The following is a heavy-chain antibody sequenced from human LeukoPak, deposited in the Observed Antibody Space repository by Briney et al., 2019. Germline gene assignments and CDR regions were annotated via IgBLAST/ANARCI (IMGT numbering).Heavy chain of an antibody. D-gene: IGHD5-18*01. Sequence: SETLSLTCTVSGGSINNSPYSWGWIRQPPGKGLEWIGTIHYSGSTYYNPSLKSRVTISVDTSKNQFSLRLSSVTATDTAVYYCARVSFGGYSYGYVDFWGQGTLVTVAS. V-gene: IGHV4-39*01. CDR2: IHYSGST. J-gene: IGHJ4*02. CDR3: ARVSFGGYSYGYVDF. CDR1: GGSINNSPYS.